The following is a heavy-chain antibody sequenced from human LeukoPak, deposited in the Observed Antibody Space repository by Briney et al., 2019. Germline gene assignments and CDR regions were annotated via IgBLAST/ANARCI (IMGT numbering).Heavy chain of an antibody. CDR2: ISGSGGST. CDR3: ASALLPWGTVDDAFDI. CDR1: GFTFSSYA. V-gene: IGHV3-23*01. D-gene: IGHD4-23*01. J-gene: IGHJ3*02. Sequence: GGSLRLSCAASGFTFSSYAMSWVRQAPGKGLEWVSAISGSGGSTYYADSVKGPFTISRDNSKNTLYLQMNSLRAEDTAVYYCASALLPWGTVDDAFDIWGQGTMVTVSS.